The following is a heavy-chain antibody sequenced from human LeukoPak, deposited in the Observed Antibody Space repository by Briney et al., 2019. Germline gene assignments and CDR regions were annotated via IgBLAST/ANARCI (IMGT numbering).Heavy chain of an antibody. CDR1: GGSISSSSYY. Sequence: PSETLSLTCTVSGGSISSSSYYWGWIRQPPGKGLEWIGSIYYSGSTYYNPSLKSRVTISVDTSKNQFSLKLSSVTAADTAVYYCAREQQLVGEIPGITNWFDPWGQGTLVTVSS. D-gene: IGHD6-6*01. V-gene: IGHV4-39*07. CDR2: IYYSGST. CDR3: AREQQLVGEIPGITNWFDP. J-gene: IGHJ5*02.